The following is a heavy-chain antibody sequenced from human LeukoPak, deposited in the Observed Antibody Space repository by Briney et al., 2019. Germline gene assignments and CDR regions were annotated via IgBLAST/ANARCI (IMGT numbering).Heavy chain of an antibody. D-gene: IGHD2-2*01. J-gene: IGHJ4*02. CDR2: INPSGGST. Sequence: ASVKVPCKASGYTFTSYYMHWVRQAPGQGLEWMGIINPSGGSTSYAQKFQGRVTMTRDTSTSTVYMELSSLRSEDTAVYYCARGSHIVVVPAAKGYFDYWGQGTLVTVSS. CDR1: GYTFTSYY. CDR3: ARGSHIVVVPAAKGYFDY. V-gene: IGHV1-46*01.